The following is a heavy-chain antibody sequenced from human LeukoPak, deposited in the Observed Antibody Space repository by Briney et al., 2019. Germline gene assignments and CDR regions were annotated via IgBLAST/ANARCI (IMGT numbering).Heavy chain of an antibody. J-gene: IGHJ3*02. CDR3: ARHLTMITVPRDAFDI. V-gene: IGHV5-51*01. CDR2: IYPGDSDT. CDR1: GYSFTSHW. Sequence: GESLKISCKTSGYSFTSHWIGWVRQMPGKGLEWMGVIYPGDSDTRYSPSFQGQVTISADKSLSTAYLQWSGLKASDTAMYYCARHLTMITVPRDAFDIWGQGTMVTVSS. D-gene: IGHD3-16*01.